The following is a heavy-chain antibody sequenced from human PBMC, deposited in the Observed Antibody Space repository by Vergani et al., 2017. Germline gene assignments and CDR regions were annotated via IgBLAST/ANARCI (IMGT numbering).Heavy chain of an antibody. CDR2: INHSGGHT. CDR1: GYTFSNHY. CDR3: ARGDCGMLTGYGY. D-gene: IGHD3-9*01. V-gene: IGHV1-46*03. J-gene: IGHJ4*02. Sequence: QVQVVQSGAEVKKSGASVKVSCKTSGYTFSNHYMHWVRQAPGQGLEWMGIINHSGGHTNYAQKFQGRVTMTRDTSTSTVYMELSSLRSEDTAIYYCARGDCGMLTGYGYWGQGTLVTVSA.